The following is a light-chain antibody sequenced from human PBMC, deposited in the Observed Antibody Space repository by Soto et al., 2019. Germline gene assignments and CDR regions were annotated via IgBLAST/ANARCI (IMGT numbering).Light chain of an antibody. CDR2: GNS. Sequence: QSVLTQPPSVSGAPGQMVTISCTGSSSNIGAGYDVHWYQQLPGTAPKLLIYGNSNRPSGVPDRFSGSKSGTSASLAITGLQAEDEADYYCQSYDSSLSGHVVFGGGTKLTVL. CDR1: SSNIGAGYD. J-gene: IGLJ2*01. CDR3: QSYDSSLSGHVV. V-gene: IGLV1-40*01.